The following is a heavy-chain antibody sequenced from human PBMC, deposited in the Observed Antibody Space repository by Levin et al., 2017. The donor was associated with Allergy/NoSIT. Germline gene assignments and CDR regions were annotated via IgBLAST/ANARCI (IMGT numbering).Heavy chain of an antibody. CDR2: ISGDGGST. Sequence: GGSLRLSCSASGLTFRNYGMHWVRQAPGKGLEHVSGISGDGGSTYNADSVKGRFTISRDNSKNTLYVQMSSLRTEDTAVDYCVGAVSGHFDYWGQGALVAVSP. CDR3: VGAVSGHFDY. CDR1: GLTFRNYG. V-gene: IGHV3-64*05. J-gene: IGHJ4*02. D-gene: IGHD6-19*01.